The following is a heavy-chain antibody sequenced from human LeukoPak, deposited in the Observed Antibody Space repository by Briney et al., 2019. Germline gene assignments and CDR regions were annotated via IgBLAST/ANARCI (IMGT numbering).Heavy chain of an antibody. D-gene: IGHD6-19*01. CDR2: IYHSGST. J-gene: IGHJ4*02. CDR1: GYSISSGYY. V-gene: IGHV4-38-2*02. CDR3: ARAYGAVAGRSDY. Sequence: PSETLSLTCTVSGYSISSGYYWGWIRQPPGEGLEWIGSIYHSGSTYYNPSLKSRVTISVDTSKNQFSLKLSSVTAADTAVYYCARAYGAVAGRSDYWGQGTLVTVSS.